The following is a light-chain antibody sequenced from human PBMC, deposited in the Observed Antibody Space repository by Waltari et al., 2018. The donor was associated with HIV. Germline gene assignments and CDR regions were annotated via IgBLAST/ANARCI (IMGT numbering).Light chain of an antibody. CDR2: MSC. CDR1: SSNIGSKY. CDR3: AAWNDSLSGFWV. V-gene: IGLV1-47*01. J-gene: IGLJ3*02. Sequence: QSVLTQPPSASGTPGQRVTISCSGSSSNIGSKYVYWYQQLPGTAPKLLIGMSCQRPTGVPELLYGCKSGASASLAISGLRSEDEADYYCAAWNDSLSGFWVFGGGTKLTVL.